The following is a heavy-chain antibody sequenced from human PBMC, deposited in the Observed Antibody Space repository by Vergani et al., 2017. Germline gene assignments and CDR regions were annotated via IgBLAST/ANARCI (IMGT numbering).Heavy chain of an antibody. CDR2: ISYDGSNK. V-gene: IGHV3-30-3*01. CDR1: GFTFSSYA. Sequence: QVQLVESGGGVVQPGRSLRLSCAASGFTFSSYAMHWVRQAPGKGLEWVAVISYDGSNKYYADSVKGRVTISRDNSKNTLYLQMNSLRAEDTAVYYCARATSYLYFDLWGRGTLVTVSS. CDR3: ARATSYLYFDL. J-gene: IGHJ2*01.